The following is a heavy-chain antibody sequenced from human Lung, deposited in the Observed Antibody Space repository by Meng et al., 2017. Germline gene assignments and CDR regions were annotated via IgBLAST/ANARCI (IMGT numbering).Heavy chain of an antibody. V-gene: IGHV4-4*02. J-gene: IGHJ4*02. CDR3: ARRGLWLDPQNFDY. Sequence: RVSAPGLVLPSGPRPLTAAVSGVSISRSNGWSWVRQPPGKGLEWIGEIYHSGSTNYNPSLKSRVTISVDKSKTQFSLKLSSVTAADTAVYYCARRGLWLDPQNFDYWGQGTLVTVSS. D-gene: IGHD6-19*01. CDR1: GVSISRSNG. CDR2: IYHSGST.